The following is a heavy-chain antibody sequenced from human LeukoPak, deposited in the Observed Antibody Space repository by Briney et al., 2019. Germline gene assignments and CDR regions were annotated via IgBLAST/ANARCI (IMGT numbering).Heavy chain of an antibody. V-gene: IGHV3-7*01. CDR2: INQDGSEK. Sequence: GGSLRLSCAVSGLTFRSFWMSWVRQAPGKGLEWVANINQDGSEKYFVDSVRGRYTISRDNSKNSLHLQMNTLGAEDTALYYCARERDGRFFDYWGQGTLVTVSS. J-gene: IGHJ4*02. D-gene: IGHD5-24*01. CDR3: ARERDGRFFDY. CDR1: GLTFRSFW.